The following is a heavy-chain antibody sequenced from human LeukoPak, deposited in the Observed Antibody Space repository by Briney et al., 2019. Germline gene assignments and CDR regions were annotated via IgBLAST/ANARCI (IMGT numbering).Heavy chain of an antibody. Sequence: WGSLRLSCAASGFTFSSYGMHWVRQAPGKGLEWVAFIRYDGSNKYYADSVKGRFIISRDNAKNSLYLQMNSLRAEDTALYYCAKERRNYYDSSGLQHWGQGTLVTVSS. J-gene: IGHJ1*01. CDR2: IRYDGSNK. D-gene: IGHD3-22*01. CDR3: AKERRNYYDSSGLQH. CDR1: GFTFSSYG. V-gene: IGHV3-30*02.